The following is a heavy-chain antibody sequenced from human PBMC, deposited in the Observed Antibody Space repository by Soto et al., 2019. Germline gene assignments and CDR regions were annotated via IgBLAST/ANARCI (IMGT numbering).Heavy chain of an antibody. D-gene: IGHD5-18*01. CDR2: ISYDGSNK. CDR3: AREYSYGYRYYYYYGMDV. Sequence: GGSLRLSCAASGFTFSSYAMHWVRQAPGKGLEWVAVISYDGSNKYYTGSVKGRFTISRDNSKNTLYLQMNSLRAEDTAVYYCAREYSYGYRYYYYYGMDVWGQGTTVTVSS. J-gene: IGHJ6*02. CDR1: GFTFSSYA. V-gene: IGHV3-30-3*01.